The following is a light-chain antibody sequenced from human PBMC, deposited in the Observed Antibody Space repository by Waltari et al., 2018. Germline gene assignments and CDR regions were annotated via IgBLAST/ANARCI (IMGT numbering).Light chain of an antibody. CDR1: SSNLGAVND. V-gene: IGLV1-40*01. Sequence: QSVLTQPPSVSGAPGQRVTISCPGSSSNLGAVNDVHWYQHLPGTAPKLLIYGNSDRPSGVPDRFSGSKSGTSASLAITGLQAEDEADYYCQSFDSSLSGGVVFGGGTKLTVL. CDR3: QSFDSSLSGGVV. J-gene: IGLJ2*01. CDR2: GNS.